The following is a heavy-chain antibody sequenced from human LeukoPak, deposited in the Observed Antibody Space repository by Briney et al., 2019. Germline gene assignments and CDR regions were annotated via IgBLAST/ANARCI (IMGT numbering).Heavy chain of an antibody. V-gene: IGHV4-31*03. CDR1: GGSISSRTYY. CDR3: ARDRRGLDFYDAFDI. D-gene: IGHD2/OR15-2a*01. Sequence: SETLSLTCTVSGGSISSRTYYWSWIRQHPGKGLEWIGYIYYSGSTYYNPSLKSRLSISVDTSKNHFSLKLSSVTAADTAVYFCARDRRGLDFYDAFDIWGQGTMVTVSS. J-gene: IGHJ3*02. CDR2: IYYSGST.